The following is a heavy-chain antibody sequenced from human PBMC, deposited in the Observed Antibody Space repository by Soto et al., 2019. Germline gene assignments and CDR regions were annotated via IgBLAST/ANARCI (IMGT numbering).Heavy chain of an antibody. Sequence: AASVKVSCKASGYTFTRYTMNWVRQAPGQRLEWMGWINPDNGNTKSSQKFQDRVIITRDTSASTAYMDLSSLRSEDTAVYYCARGIATGQLDPWGQGTLVTVS. CDR1: GYTFTRYT. CDR3: ARGIATGQLDP. CDR2: INPDNGNT. J-gene: IGHJ5*02. D-gene: IGHD2-15*01. V-gene: IGHV1-3*01.